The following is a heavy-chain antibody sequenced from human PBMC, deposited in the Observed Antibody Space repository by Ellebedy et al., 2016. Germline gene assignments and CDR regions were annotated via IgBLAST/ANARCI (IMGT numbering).Heavy chain of an antibody. CDR1: DYTFPSYG. CDR2: ISTYNGNT. CDR3: ARAVSHYYYLDV. J-gene: IGHJ6*03. Sequence: ASVKVSCXGSDYTFPSYGISWVRQAPGQGLEWMGWISTYNGNTDYAQNLQGRVSLTTDTSTSTAYIELRSLRPDDTAIYYCARAVSHYYYLDVWGKGTTVIVSS. D-gene: IGHD2/OR15-2a*01. V-gene: IGHV1-18*01.